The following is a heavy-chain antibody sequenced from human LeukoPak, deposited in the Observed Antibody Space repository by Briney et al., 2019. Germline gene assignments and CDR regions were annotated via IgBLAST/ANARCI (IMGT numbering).Heavy chain of an antibody. J-gene: IGHJ4*02. CDR1: GFTFSSYA. Sequence: GGSLRLPCAASGFTFSSYAMSWVRQAPGKGLEWVSAISGSGGSTYYADSAKGRFTISRDNSKNTLYLQMNSLRAEDTAVYYCAKDADGDLYRFDYWGQGTLVTVSS. D-gene: IGHD4-17*01. CDR3: AKDADGDLYRFDY. CDR2: ISGSGGST. V-gene: IGHV3-23*01.